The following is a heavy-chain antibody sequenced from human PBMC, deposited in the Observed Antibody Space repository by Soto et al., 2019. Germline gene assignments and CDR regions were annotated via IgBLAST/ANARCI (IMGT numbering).Heavy chain of an antibody. CDR3: ARDGVVGAPGAFDI. Sequence: SVKVSFKASGGTFSSYAISWVRQAPGQGLEWMGGIIPIFGTANYAQKFQGRVTITADESTSTAYMELSSLRSEDTAVYYCARDGVVGAPGAFDIWGQGTMVTVSS. V-gene: IGHV1-69*13. J-gene: IGHJ3*02. CDR2: IIPIFGTA. D-gene: IGHD1-26*01. CDR1: GGTFSSYA.